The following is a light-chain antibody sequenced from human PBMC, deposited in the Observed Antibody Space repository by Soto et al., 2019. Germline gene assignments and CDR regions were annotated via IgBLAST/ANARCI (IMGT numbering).Light chain of an antibody. CDR3: QSYDSSLSGVV. CDR2: GNS. V-gene: IGLV1-40*01. J-gene: IGLJ2*01. CDR1: SSNIGAGYD. Sequence: QSVLTQPPSVSGAPGQRVTLSCTGSSSNIGAGYDVHWYQQLHGTAPKLLIYGNSNRPSGVPDRFSGSKSGTSASLAITGLQAEDEADYYCQSYDSSLSGVVFGGGTKLTVL.